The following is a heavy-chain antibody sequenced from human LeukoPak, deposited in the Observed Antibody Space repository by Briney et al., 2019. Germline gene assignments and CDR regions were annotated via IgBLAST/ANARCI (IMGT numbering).Heavy chain of an antibody. J-gene: IGHJ3*02. Sequence: SVKVSCKASGFTFTTSAVQWVRQARGQRLEWIGRIVVGSGNTDHAQKFQGRLTITRDISTSTAYMELSSLTFDDTAVYYCAAVPNANAWYWDDAFDIWGQGTMVTVSS. CDR3: AAVPNANAWYWDDAFDI. CDR1: GFTFTTSA. V-gene: IGHV1-58*01. D-gene: IGHD2-8*02. CDR2: IVVGSGNT.